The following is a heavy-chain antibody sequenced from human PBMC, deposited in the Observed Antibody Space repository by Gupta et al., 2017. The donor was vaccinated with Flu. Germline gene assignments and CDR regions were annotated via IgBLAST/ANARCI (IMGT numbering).Heavy chain of an antibody. Sequence: QVQLVESGGGVVQPGRSLRLSCAASGFTFSSYGMHWVRQAPGKGLEWVAVISYDGSNKYYADSVKGRFTISGDNSKNTLYLQMNSLRAEDTAVYYCARAGGVSGYWGQGTLVTVSS. V-gene: IGHV3-30*03. J-gene: IGHJ4*02. CDR3: ARAGGVSGY. CDR1: GFTFSSYG. D-gene: IGHD2-8*02. CDR2: ISYDGSNK.